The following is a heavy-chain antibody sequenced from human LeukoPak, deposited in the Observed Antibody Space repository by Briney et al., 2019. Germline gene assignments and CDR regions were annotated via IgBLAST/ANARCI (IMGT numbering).Heavy chain of an antibody. CDR1: GFTFSSYS. D-gene: IGHD3-22*01. V-gene: IGHV3-21*01. J-gene: IGHJ4*02. CDR2: ISSSSSYI. CDR3: ARAVYYDSSSYYYVFGY. Sequence: PGRSLRLSCAASGFTFSSYSMNWVRQAPGKGLEWVSSISSSSSYIYYADSVKGRFTISRDNAKNSLYLQMNSLRAEDTAVYYCARAVYYDSSSYYYVFGYWGQGTLVTVSS.